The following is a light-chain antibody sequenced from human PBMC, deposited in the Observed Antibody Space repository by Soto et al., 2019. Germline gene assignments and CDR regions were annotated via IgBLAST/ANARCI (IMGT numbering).Light chain of an antibody. V-gene: IGKV1-39*01. CDR2: AAS. CDR3: QQTYSTVFT. CDR1: QSISSY. J-gene: IGKJ3*01. Sequence: DIQMTQSPSSLSASVGDRVTITCRASQSISSYLNWYQQKPGKAPKLLIYAASSLQSGVPSRFSGSGSGTDFTLTISSLQVEDFATHYCQQTYSTVFTFGPGTKVDFK.